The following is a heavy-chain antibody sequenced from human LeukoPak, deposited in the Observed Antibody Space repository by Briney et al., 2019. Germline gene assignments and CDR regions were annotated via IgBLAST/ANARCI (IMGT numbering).Heavy chain of an antibody. CDR3: ARGFWGSGSYYLYYYYYGMDV. D-gene: IGHD3-10*01. J-gene: IGHJ6*02. CDR1: GGSISSYY. Sequence: SETLSLTCTVSGGSISSYYWSWIRQPPGKGLEWIGYIYYSGSTNYNPSLKSRVTISVDTSKNQFSLKLSSVTAADTAVYYCARGFWGSGSYYLYYYYYGMDVWGQGTTVTVSS. CDR2: IYYSGST. V-gene: IGHV4-59*12.